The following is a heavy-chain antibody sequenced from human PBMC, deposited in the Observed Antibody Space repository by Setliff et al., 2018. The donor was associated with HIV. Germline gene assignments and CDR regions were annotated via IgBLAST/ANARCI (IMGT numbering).Heavy chain of an antibody. D-gene: IGHD3-10*01. V-gene: IGHV4-4*08. CDR1: GGSISSYY. CDR3: ARSARFFYASGSRRYFDL. J-gene: IGHJ2*01. CDR2: IYTSESS. Sequence: LSLTCSVSGGSISSYYWSWIRQPPGKGLEWIGYIYTSESSNYNPSLKSRVTFSVDTSKNQFSLKLSSVTAADTAVYYRARSARFFYASGSRRYFDLWGHGTLVTVSS.